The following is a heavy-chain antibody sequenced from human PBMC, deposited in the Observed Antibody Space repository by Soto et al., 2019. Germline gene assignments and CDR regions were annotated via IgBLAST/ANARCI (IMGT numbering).Heavy chain of an antibody. V-gene: IGHV3-7*01. CDR1: GFTFSSSW. Sequence: GGSLRLSCAASGFTFSSSWMSWVRQAPGKGLEWVANIKQDGSEKFYVDSVKGRFTISRDNAKNSLYLQMNSLRAEDTAVYYCARDIVVVVAATEATSGFDSWGQGTLVTVSS. CDR3: ARDIVVVVAATEATSGFDS. J-gene: IGHJ4*02. D-gene: IGHD2-15*01. CDR2: IKQDGSEK.